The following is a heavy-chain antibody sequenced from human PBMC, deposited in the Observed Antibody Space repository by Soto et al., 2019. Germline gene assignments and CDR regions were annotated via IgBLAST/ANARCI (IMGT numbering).Heavy chain of an antibody. CDR2: ISDSGGST. D-gene: IGHD3-10*01. J-gene: IGHJ3*02. CDR3: ARGTPGRDDAFEI. V-gene: IGHV3-23*01. Sequence: GGSLRLSCTASGFTFSRYAMSWVRQAPGKGLEWVSDISDSGGSTYFADSVKGRFTISRDNSKSTLYLQMNSLRAEDTAVYYCARGTPGRDDAFEIWGQGTMVTVSS. CDR1: GFTFSRYA.